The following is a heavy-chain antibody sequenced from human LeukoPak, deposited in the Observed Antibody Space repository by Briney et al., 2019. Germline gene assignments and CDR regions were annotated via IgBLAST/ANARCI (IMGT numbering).Heavy chain of an antibody. CDR2: MNPNSGNT. CDR1: GYTFTSYD. J-gene: IGHJ6*03. Sequence: ASVKVSCKASGYTFTSYDINWVRQAPGQGLEWMGWMNPNSGNTGYAQKFQGRVTITRNTSISTAYMELSSLRSEDTAVYYCARGMAARPRYYMDVWGKGTTVTVSS. CDR3: ARGMAARPRYYMDV. D-gene: IGHD6-6*01. V-gene: IGHV1-8*03.